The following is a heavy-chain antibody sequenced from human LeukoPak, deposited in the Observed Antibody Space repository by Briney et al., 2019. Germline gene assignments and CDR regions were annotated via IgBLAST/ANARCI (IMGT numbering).Heavy chain of an antibody. Sequence: GASVKVSCKASGYTFTSYAMNWVRQAPGQGLEWMGWINAHTGNPTYAQGFTGRFVFSLDTSVSTAYLQISSLKAEDTAVYYCARGEGFEYSSSWWGLLNYYYMDVWGKGTTVTVSS. CDR3: ARGEGFEYSSSWWGLLNYYYMDV. CDR2: INAHTGNP. D-gene: IGHD6-6*01. V-gene: IGHV7-4-1*02. J-gene: IGHJ6*03. CDR1: GYTFTSYA.